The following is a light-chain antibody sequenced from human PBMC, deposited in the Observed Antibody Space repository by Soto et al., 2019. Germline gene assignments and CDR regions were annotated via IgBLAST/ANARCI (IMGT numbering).Light chain of an antibody. CDR2: DVS. CDR3: SSYGASSTL. Sequence: QSVLTQPASVSGSPGQSITISCTGSSSDIGGYNYVSWYQQHPGKAPQHMIYDVSYRPSGISDRFSGSKSGNTASLTISGLQPKDEADYYCSSYGASSTLFGGGTKLTVL. V-gene: IGLV2-14*03. CDR1: SSDIGGYNY. J-gene: IGLJ3*02.